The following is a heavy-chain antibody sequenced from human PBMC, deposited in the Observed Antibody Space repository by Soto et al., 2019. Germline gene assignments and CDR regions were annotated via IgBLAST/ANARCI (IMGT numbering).Heavy chain of an antibody. CDR3: AQRSSEIVVAKEYYFDY. D-gene: IGHD3-22*01. Sequence: SGPTLVNPTQTLTLTCTFSGFSLTTSGVGVGWIRQPPGKALEWLALIYWNDDKRYSPYLKSRLTITKDTSKNQVVLTMTNMDPVDTATYYCAQRSSEIVVAKEYYFDYWGQGTLVTVSS. CDR1: GFSLTTSGVG. CDR2: IYWNDDK. J-gene: IGHJ4*02. V-gene: IGHV2-5*01.